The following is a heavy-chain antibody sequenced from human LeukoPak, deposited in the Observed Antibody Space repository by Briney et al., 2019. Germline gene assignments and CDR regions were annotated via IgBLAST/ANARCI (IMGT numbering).Heavy chain of an antibody. Sequence: ASVKVSCKASGYTFTGYYMHWVRQAPGQGLEWMGWINPNSGGTNYAQKFQGRVTMTRDTSISTAYMELSRLRSDDAAVYYCARDEYYYDSSGYLYYSDYWGQGTLVTVSS. CDR1: GYTFTGYY. CDR3: ARDEYYYDSSGYLYYSDY. J-gene: IGHJ4*02. D-gene: IGHD3-22*01. CDR2: INPNSGGT. V-gene: IGHV1-2*02.